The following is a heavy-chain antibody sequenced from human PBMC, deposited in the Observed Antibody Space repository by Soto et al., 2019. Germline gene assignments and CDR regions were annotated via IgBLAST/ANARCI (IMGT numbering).Heavy chain of an antibody. D-gene: IGHD2-8*02. CDR1: GGSFSGYY. Sequence: SETLSLTCAVYGGSFSGYYWTWIRQPPGKGLEWIGEINHSGSTNYNPSLKSRVTISVDTSKNQFSLKLTSVTAAYTAVYYCARDKITGLFDYWGQGTLVTVSS. CDR3: ARDKITGLFDY. J-gene: IGHJ4*02. V-gene: IGHV4-34*01. CDR2: INHSGST.